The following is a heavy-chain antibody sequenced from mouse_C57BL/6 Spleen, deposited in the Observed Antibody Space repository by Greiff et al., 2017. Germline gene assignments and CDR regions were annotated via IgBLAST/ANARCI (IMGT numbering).Heavy chain of an antibody. CDR3: ARTAYGSSYDDY. D-gene: IGHD1-1*01. CDR2: IYPGDGDT. Sequence: QVQLQQSGAELVKPGASVKISCKASGYAFSSYWMNWVKQRPGKGLEWIGQIYPGDGDTNYNGKFKGKATLTADKSSSTAYMQLSSLTSEDSAVYFCARTAYGSSYDDYWGQGTTLTVSS. J-gene: IGHJ2*01. CDR1: GYAFSSYW. V-gene: IGHV1-80*01.